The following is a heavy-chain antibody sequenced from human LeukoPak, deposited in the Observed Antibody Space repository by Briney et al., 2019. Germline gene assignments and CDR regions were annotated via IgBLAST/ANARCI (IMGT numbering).Heavy chain of an antibody. CDR3: AKDRGGYSGYDFDY. Sequence: SAISGSGGSTYYADSVKGRFTISRDNSKNTLYLQMNSLRAEDTAVYYCAKDRGGYSGYDFDYWGQGTLVTVSS. J-gene: IGHJ4*02. V-gene: IGHV3-23*01. D-gene: IGHD5-12*01. CDR2: ISGSGGST.